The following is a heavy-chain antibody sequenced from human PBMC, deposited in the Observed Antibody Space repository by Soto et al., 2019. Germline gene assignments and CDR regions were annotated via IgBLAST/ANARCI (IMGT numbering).Heavy chain of an antibody. CDR2: INHSGST. CDR1: GGSFSGYY. J-gene: IGHJ4*02. Sequence: PSETLSLTCAFYGGSFSGYYWSWIRQPPGKGLEWIGEINHSGSTNYNPSLKSRVTISVDTSKNQFSLKLSSVTAADTAVYYCAREQQLANFDYWGQGTLVTVSS. V-gene: IGHV4-34*01. D-gene: IGHD6-13*01. CDR3: AREQQLANFDY.